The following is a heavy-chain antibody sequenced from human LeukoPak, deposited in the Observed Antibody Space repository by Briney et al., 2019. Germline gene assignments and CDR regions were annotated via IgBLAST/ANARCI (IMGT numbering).Heavy chain of an antibody. CDR2: IKSKTDGGTT. CDR3: TSFTISSGFP. V-gene: IGHV3-15*07. D-gene: IGHD6-6*01. Sequence: PGGSLRLSCAASGFTFSSYWMNWARQAPGKGLEWVGRIKSKTDGGTTDYAAPVKGRFSISRDDSTNTLYLQMNSLEAEDTAVYYCTSFTISSGFPWGQGTLVTVSS. J-gene: IGHJ5*02. CDR1: GFTFSSYW.